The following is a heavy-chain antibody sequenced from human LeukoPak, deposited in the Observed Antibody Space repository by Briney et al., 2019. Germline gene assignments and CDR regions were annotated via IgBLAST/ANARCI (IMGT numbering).Heavy chain of an antibody. CDR2: INHSGST. J-gene: IGHJ3*02. Sequence: PSETLSLTCTVSGGSISSSSYYWGWIRQPPGKGLEWIGEINHSGSTNYNPSLKGRVTISVDTSKNQFSLKLSSVTAADTAVYYCARRHVVWLTDAFDIRGQGTMVTVSS. CDR3: ARRHVVWLTDAFDI. D-gene: IGHD3-16*01. CDR1: GGSISSSSYY. V-gene: IGHV4-39*07.